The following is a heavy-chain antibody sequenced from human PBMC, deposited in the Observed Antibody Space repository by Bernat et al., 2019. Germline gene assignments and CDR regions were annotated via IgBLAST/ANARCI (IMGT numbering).Heavy chain of an antibody. CDR3: ARGWAYYDILTGPYYYGMDV. Sequence: QVQLQESGPGLVKPSQTLSLTCTVSGGSISSGDYSWSWFRQPPGKALGWIGYSYYIGSTYYNPSPKSRVTISVDTSKNQFSLKLSSVTAADTAVYYCARGWAYYDILTGPYYYGMDVWGQGTTVTVSS. CDR1: GGSISSGDYS. V-gene: IGHV4-30-4*01. J-gene: IGHJ6*02. D-gene: IGHD3-9*01. CDR2: SYYIGST.